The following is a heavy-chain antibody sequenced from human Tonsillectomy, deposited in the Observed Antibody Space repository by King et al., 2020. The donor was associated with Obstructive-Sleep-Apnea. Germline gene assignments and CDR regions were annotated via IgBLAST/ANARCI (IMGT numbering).Heavy chain of an antibody. J-gene: IGHJ5*02. V-gene: IGHV3-7*03. CDR3: ARCGAAAYGDYTHWFDP. CDR1: GFTFSSYW. D-gene: IGHD4-17*01. CDR2: IKQDGSEK. Sequence: VQLVESGGGLVQPGGSLRLSCAASGFTFSSYWMSWVRQAPGKGLEWVAKIKQDGSEKDYVVSVKGRLPISRDKAKNSLYLQMNSLRAEDTAVYYCARCGAAAYGDYTHWFDPWGQGTLVTVSS.